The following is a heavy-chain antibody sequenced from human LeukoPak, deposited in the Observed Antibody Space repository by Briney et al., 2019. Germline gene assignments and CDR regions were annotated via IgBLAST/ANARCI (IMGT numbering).Heavy chain of an antibody. D-gene: IGHD3-22*01. V-gene: IGHV3-23*01. CDR1: GFTFSSYA. Sequence: PGGSLRLSCAASGFTFSSYAMSWVRQAPGKGLEWVSDISGSGGSTYYADSVKGRFTISRDNSKNTLYLQMNSLRAEDTAVYYCAKGMAVVVTNFDYWGQGTLVTVSS. CDR2: ISGSGGST. J-gene: IGHJ4*02. CDR3: AKGMAVVVTNFDY.